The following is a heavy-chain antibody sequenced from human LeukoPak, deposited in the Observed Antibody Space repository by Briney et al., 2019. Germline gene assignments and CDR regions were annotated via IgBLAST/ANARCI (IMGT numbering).Heavy chain of an antibody. CDR2: IYYSGST. CDR1: RGSIRSTSYY. J-gene: IGHJ6*03. Sequence: PSETLSLTCTVSRGSIRSTSYYWGWIRQPPGKGLEWIGSIYYSGSTYYNPSLKSRVTISVDTSKNQFSLKLSSVTAADTAVYYCGRLFYDFWSGHYYYYMDVWGKGTTVTVSS. CDR3: GRLFYDFWSGHYYYYMDV. V-gene: IGHV4-39*01. D-gene: IGHD3-3*01.